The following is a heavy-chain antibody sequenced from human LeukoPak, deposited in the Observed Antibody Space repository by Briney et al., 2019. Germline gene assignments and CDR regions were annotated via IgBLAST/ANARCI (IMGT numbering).Heavy chain of an antibody. CDR3: AKGGGSNYSGDYYYMDV. Sequence: PGGSLRLSCAASGFTFSRAMGWVRQAPGKGLAWVSAISGSGGSTYYADSVKGRYTISRDNSKNTLFLQMNSLRAADTALDRSAKGGGSNYSGDYYYMDVWGKGTTVTVSS. V-gene: IGHV3-23*01. J-gene: IGHJ6*03. CDR1: GFTFSRA. D-gene: IGHD4-11*01. CDR2: ISGSGGST.